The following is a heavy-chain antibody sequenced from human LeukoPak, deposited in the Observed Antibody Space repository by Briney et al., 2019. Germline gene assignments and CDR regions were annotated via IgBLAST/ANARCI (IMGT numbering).Heavy chain of an antibody. D-gene: IGHD6-19*01. Sequence: GGSLRLSCAASGFTFSSYAMNWVRQAPGKGLEWVSYISSSGSTIYYADSVKGRFTISRDNAKNSLYLQMNSLRAEDTAVYYCARDGGSAWFLDYWGQGTLVTVSS. V-gene: IGHV3-48*03. CDR1: GFTFSSYA. CDR2: ISSSGSTI. CDR3: ARDGGSAWFLDY. J-gene: IGHJ4*02.